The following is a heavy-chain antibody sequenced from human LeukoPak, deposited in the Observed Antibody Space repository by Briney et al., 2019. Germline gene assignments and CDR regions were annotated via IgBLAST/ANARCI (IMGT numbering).Heavy chain of an antibody. CDR3: ARGPPNWGYNY. CDR2: MSPNSGDT. CDR1: GYTFTSYD. J-gene: IGHJ4*02. V-gene: IGHV1-8*01. Sequence: ASVKVSCKASGYTFTSYDFNWVRQAAGQRPEWMGWMSPNSGDTGYAQKFQDRVTMTRNTSISTAYMELSSLRSDDTAVYYCARGPPNWGYNYWGQGTLVTVSS. D-gene: IGHD7-27*01.